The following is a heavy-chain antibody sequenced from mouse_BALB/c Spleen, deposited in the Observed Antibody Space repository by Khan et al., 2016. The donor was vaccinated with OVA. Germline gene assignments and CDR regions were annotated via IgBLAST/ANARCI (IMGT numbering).Heavy chain of an antibody. CDR3: ARIKKLVATYFDY. CDR1: GYTFTSYW. J-gene: IGHJ2*01. V-gene: IGHV1S81*02. D-gene: IGHD1-1*01. Sequence: QVQLQQSGAELVKAGASVKMSCKASGYTFTSYWMHWVKQRLGQGLEWFAETNPTNGRTYYNEKFKSKATLTVDKSSSTAYMQPRGTTFEDSAVYYCARIKKLVATYFDYWGQGTTLTVSS. CDR2: TNPTNGRT.